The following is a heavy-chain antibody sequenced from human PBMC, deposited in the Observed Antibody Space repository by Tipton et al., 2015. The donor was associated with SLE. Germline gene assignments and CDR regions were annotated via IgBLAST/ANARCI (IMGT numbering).Heavy chain of an antibody. CDR3: AKGPGDQVDY. Sequence: SLRLSCAASGFTVSSNEMSWVRQAPGKGLEWVSSISGGSTYYADSVKGRFTISRDNSKNTLYLQMNSLRAEDTAVYYCAKGPGDQVDYWGQGTLVTVSS. CDR1: GFTVSSNE. CDR2: ISGGST. D-gene: IGHD7-27*01. V-gene: IGHV3-38-3*01. J-gene: IGHJ4*02.